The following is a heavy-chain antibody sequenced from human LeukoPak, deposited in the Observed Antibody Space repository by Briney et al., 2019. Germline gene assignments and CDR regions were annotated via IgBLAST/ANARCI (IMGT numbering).Heavy chain of an antibody. CDR1: GYTFTSYY. CDR2: INPSGGST. V-gene: IGHV1-46*01. D-gene: IGHD3-10*01. CDR3: ARDMVRGVIHPYYFDY. J-gene: IGHJ4*02. Sequence: ASVKVSCKASGYTFTSYYMHWVRQVPGQGLEWMGIINPSGGSTSYAQKFQGRVTMTRDTSTSTVYMELSSLRSEDTAVYYCARDMVRGVIHPYYFDYWGQGTLVTVSS.